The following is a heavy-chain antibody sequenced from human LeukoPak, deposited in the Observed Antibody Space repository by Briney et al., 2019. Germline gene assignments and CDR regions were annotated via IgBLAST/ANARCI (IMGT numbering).Heavy chain of an antibody. D-gene: IGHD4-17*01. J-gene: IGHJ4*02. CDR3: ARLRSGGYFEY. Sequence: SETLSLTCTVSGGSVSSGGYYWSRIRQPPGKGLDWIGYVYDSGSGKYKPSLNSRVTISIDTSKNQFSLKLNSVTAADTAVYYCARLRSGGYFEYWGQGTLVTVSS. V-gene: IGHV4-61*08. CDR2: VYDSGSG. CDR1: GGSVSSGGYY.